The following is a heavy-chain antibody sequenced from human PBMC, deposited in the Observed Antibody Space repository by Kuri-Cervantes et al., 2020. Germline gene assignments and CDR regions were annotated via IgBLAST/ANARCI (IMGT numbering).Heavy chain of an antibody. CDR3: ARVRGVIRNYYGMDV. J-gene: IGHJ6*02. CDR2: ISSSSSTI. CDR1: GFTFSDYY. Sequence: GESLKISCAASGFTFSDYYMSWIRQAPGKGLEWVSYISSSSSTIYYADSVKGRFTISRDNAKNSLYLQMNSLRAEDTAVYYCARVRGVIRNYYGMDVWGQGTTVTVSS. D-gene: IGHD3-10*01. V-gene: IGHV3-11*04.